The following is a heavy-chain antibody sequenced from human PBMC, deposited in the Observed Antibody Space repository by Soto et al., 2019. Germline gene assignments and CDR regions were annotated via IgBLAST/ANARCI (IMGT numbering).Heavy chain of an antibody. V-gene: IGHV3-23*01. D-gene: IGHD1-20*01. CDR2: IDSAGDNT. Sequence: GGSLRLSCAASGFTFSNYAMNWVRQAPGKGLEWVSSIDSAGDNTYYADSVKGRFTISRDNSKNTLYLQMDSLRAEDTAVYYCARDHNGGYYGMDVWGQGTTVTVSS. J-gene: IGHJ6*02. CDR1: GFTFSNYA. CDR3: ARDHNGGYYGMDV.